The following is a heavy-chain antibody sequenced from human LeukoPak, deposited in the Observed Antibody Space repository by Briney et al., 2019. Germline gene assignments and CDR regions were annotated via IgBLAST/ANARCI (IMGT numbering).Heavy chain of an antibody. D-gene: IGHD3-3*01. CDR3: ARQITISHFDY. V-gene: IGHV5-51*01. Sequence: GESLKISCQGSGYTFTTYWIGWVRQMPEKGLEWMGIIHPGDSDIRYSPSFKGQVTISADKSISTAYLQWSNLKASDTAMYYCARQITISHFDYWGQGTLVTVSS. J-gene: IGHJ4*02. CDR1: GYTFTTYW. CDR2: IHPGDSDI.